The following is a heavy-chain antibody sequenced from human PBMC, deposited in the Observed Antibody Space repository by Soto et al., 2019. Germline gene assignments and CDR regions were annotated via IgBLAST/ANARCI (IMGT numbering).Heavy chain of an antibody. CDR1: GFTFGVYA. J-gene: IGHJ4*02. CDR2: IRRKAYGGTT. Sequence: GGSPGLLCLGPGFTFGVYAVNWFRQAPGKGLEWVGFIRRKAYGGTTEYAASVRGRFTISRDDSKTLAYLQMDSLKTEDTAVYYCARDEAPDYWGQGT. V-gene: IGHV3-49*03. CDR3: ARDEAPDY.